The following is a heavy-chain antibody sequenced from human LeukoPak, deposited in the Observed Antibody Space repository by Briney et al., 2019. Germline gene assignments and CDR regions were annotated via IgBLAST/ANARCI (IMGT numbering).Heavy chain of an antibody. J-gene: IGHJ4*02. CDR1: GYTFTSYD. V-gene: IGHV1-8*03. Sequence: GASVKVSCKASGYTFTSYDINWVRQATGQGLEWMGWMNHNSGNTGYAQKFQGRVTITRNTSISTAYMELSSLRSEDTAVYYCARLYCSSTSCSGNFFDYWGQGTLVTVSS. CDR2: MNHNSGNT. D-gene: IGHD2-2*01. CDR3: ARLYCSSTSCSGNFFDY.